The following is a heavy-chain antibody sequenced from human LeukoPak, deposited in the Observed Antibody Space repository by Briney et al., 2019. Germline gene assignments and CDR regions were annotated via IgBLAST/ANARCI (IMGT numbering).Heavy chain of an antibody. D-gene: IGHD2-2*01. V-gene: IGHV1-69*01. CDR3: ARGGLEDIVVVPAAKVSNWFDP. Sequence: ASVKVSCKAPGGTFSSYAISWVRQAPGQGLEWMGGIIPIFGTANYAQKFQGRVTITADESTSTAYMELSSLRSEDTAVYYCARGGLEDIVVVPAAKVSNWFDPWGQGTLVTVSS. CDR2: IIPIFGTA. J-gene: IGHJ5*02. CDR1: GGTFSSYA.